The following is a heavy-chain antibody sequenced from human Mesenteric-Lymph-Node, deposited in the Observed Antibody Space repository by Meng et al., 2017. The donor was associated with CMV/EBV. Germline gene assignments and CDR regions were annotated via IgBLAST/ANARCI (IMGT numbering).Heavy chain of an antibody. CDR1: GFTFSSYP. V-gene: IGHV3-33*06. CDR3: AKGGVEMATMDY. D-gene: IGHD5-24*01. CDR2: IWYDGSNK. Sequence: GESLKISCTASGFTFSSYPMHWVRQAPGKGLEWVAVIWYDGSNKYYADSVKGRFTISRDNSKNTLYLQMNSLRAEDTAVYYCAKGGVEMATMDYWGQGTLVTVSS. J-gene: IGHJ4*02.